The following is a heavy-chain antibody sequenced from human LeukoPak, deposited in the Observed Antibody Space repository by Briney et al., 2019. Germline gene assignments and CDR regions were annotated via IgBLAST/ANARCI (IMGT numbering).Heavy chain of an antibody. CDR2: INYDGSNK. V-gene: IGHV3-30*02. Sequence: GGSLRLSCAASGFSFRHYGMHWVRQAPGKGLEWVAFINYDGSNKYYADSVKGRFIISRDNSKNTLYLQMNSLRAEDTAVYYCAKDSYSSGYYYLFDYWGQGTLVTVSS. D-gene: IGHD3-22*01. J-gene: IGHJ4*02. CDR3: AKDSYSSGYYYLFDY. CDR1: GFSFRHYG.